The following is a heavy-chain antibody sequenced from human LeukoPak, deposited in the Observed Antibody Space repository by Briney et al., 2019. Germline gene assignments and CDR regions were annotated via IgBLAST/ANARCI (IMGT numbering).Heavy chain of an antibody. CDR1: GYSFTNYW. D-gene: IGHD3-22*01. CDR2: IDPSDSYT. CDR3: ARHLGGYTHFDY. J-gene: IGHJ4*02. Sequence: GESLKISCEGSGYSFTNYWITWVRQMPGKGLECVGKIDPSDSYTNYSPSFQGHVTISADKSINTAYLQWSSLEASDTAIYFCARHLGGYTHFDYWGQGTLVTVSS. V-gene: IGHV5-10-1*01.